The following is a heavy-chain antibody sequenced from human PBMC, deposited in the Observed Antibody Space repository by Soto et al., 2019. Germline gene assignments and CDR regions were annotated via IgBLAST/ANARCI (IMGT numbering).Heavy chain of an antibody. V-gene: IGHV1-46*01. Sequence: GASVKVSCKASGYTFTSYYMHWVRQAPGQGLEWMGIINPSGGSTSYAQKFQGRVTMTRDTSTSTVYMELSSLRSEDTAVYYCARSSVDTAMGSDYYGMDVWGQGTTVTAP. CDR2: INPSGGST. CDR1: GYTFTSYY. D-gene: IGHD5-18*01. CDR3: ARSSVDTAMGSDYYGMDV. J-gene: IGHJ6*02.